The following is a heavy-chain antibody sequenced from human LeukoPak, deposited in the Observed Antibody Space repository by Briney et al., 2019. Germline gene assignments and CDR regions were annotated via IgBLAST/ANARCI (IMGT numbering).Heavy chain of an antibody. CDR3: AKRGSDFRALEY. CDR2: ITDGGRAT. D-gene: IGHD3-3*01. CDR1: RSAFSNYV. Sequence: GGSLRLSCAASRSAFSNYVMNWVRQPPGKGLEWVSSITDGGRATYYADSMKGRFTISRDNSKNTLYLQMTSLKAEDTAVYYCAKRGSDFRALEYWGQGTLVTVSS. V-gene: IGHV3-23*01. J-gene: IGHJ4*02.